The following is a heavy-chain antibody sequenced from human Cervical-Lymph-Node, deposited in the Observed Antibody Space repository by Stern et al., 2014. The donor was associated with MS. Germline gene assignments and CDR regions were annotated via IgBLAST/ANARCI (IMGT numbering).Heavy chain of an antibody. CDR2: VNPNSGTT. CDR1: GYTFTRHD. CDR3: ARGGDYHSLQF. V-gene: IGHV1-8*01. D-gene: IGHD4/OR15-4a*01. J-gene: IGHJ4*02. Sequence: VQLVESGAEVKRPGASVKVSCKASGYTFTRHDVHWVRQAPGQGLEWMGWVNPNSGTTVYVQKLQGRVTMTKNTSVNTAYMELSSLRPDDTAVYFCARGGDYHSLQFWGQGTLVTVSS.